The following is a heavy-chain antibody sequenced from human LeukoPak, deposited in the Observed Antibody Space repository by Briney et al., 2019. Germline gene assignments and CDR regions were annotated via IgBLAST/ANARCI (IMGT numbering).Heavy chain of an antibody. D-gene: IGHD3-22*01. CDR1: GFTFRSYV. Sequence: GGSLRLSCAASGFTFRSYVMTWVRQAPGKGLEWVSSLSYSGGNTYYADSLKGRFTISRDNSKNTLYLQVNSLRAEDTAVYYCARDTTMIASAHDIWGQGTLVTVSS. J-gene: IGHJ3*02. CDR3: ARDTTMIASAHDI. V-gene: IGHV3-23*01. CDR2: LSYSGGNT.